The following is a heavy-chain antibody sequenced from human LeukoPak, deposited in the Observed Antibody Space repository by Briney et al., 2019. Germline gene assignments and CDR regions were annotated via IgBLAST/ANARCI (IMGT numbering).Heavy chain of an antibody. CDR2: IYHSGST. V-gene: IGHV4-30-2*01. CDR3: ARGGGDSYGELDY. CDR1: GGSISSGGYS. J-gene: IGHJ4*02. Sequence: SETLSLTCAVSGGSISSGGYSWSWIRQPPGKGLEWIGYIYHSGSTYYNPSLKSRVTISVDRSKNQFSLKLSSVTAADTAVYYCARGGGDSYGELDYWGQGTLVTVSS. D-gene: IGHD5-18*01.